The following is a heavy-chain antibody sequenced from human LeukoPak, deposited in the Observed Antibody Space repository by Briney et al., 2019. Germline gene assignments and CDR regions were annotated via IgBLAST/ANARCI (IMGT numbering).Heavy chain of an antibody. J-gene: IGHJ4*02. V-gene: IGHV4-34*01. CDR1: GGSFSGYY. Sequence: SETLSLTCAVSGGSFSGYYWSWIRQPPGKGLEWIGEINHSGSTNYNPSLKSRVTISVDTSKNQFSLKLSSVTAADTAVYYCARVPPSMDVFDYWGQGTLVTVSS. D-gene: IGHD3/OR15-3a*01. CDR3: ARVPPSMDVFDY. CDR2: INHSGST.